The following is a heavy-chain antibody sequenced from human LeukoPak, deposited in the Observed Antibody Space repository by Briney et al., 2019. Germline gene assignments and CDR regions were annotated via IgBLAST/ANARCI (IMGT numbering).Heavy chain of an antibody. J-gene: IGHJ6*02. CDR2: IIPILGIA. D-gene: IGHD3-16*02. Sequence: ASVKVSCKASGGTFSSYAISWVRQAPGQGLEWMGRIIPILGIANYAQMVQGGVTIIADKSTSTAYMELSSLRSEDTAVYYCARSPLDSYYYYYGMDVWGQGTTVTVSS. CDR1: GGTFSSYA. CDR3: ARSPLDSYYYYYGMDV. V-gene: IGHV1-69*04.